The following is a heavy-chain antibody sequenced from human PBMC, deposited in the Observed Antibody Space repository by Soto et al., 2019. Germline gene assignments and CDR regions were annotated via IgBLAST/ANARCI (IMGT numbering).Heavy chain of an antibody. V-gene: IGHV4-30-4*01. D-gene: IGHD3-10*01. CDR3: AGDRRRLLFLEVQPHYVMDV. CDR1: DGSIYSSDYY. CDR2: ISYSGST. J-gene: IGHJ6*02. Sequence: TLSLACTVSDGSIYSSDYYWTWIRQPPGKCMEWIGFISYSGSTYSSPSLRGRATMSLYESKKQFSLSLTSMTAAATDLYYCAGDRRRLLFLEVQPHYVMDVWGQGTTV.